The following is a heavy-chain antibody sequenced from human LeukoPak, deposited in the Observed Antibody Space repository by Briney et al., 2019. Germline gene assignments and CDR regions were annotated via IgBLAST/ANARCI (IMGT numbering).Heavy chain of an antibody. J-gene: IGHJ6*03. CDR2: INHSGST. D-gene: IGHD3-3*01. CDR3: ARASPVLRFLEWLLPDYYYYYMDV. CDR1: GGSFSGYY. V-gene: IGHV4-34*01. Sequence: SETLSLTCAVYGGSFSGYYWSWIRQPPGKGLEWIGEINHSGSTNYNPSLKSRVTISVDTSKNQFSLKLSSVTAADTAVYYCARASPVLRFLEWLLPDYYYYYMDVWGKGTTVTVSS.